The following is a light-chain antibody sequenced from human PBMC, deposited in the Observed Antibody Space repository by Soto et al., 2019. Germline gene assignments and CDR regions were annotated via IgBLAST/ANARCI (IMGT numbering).Light chain of an antibody. CDR3: QQYDNLPSWT. Sequence: DIQMTQSPSSLSASVGDRVTITCQASQDISNYLNWYQQKPGKAPKLLIYDASNLETGVTSRFSGSGSGTDVTITISSLQPADIAPYYCQQYDNLPSWTFGQGTKVEIK. CDR2: DAS. J-gene: IGKJ1*01. CDR1: QDISNY. V-gene: IGKV1-33*01.